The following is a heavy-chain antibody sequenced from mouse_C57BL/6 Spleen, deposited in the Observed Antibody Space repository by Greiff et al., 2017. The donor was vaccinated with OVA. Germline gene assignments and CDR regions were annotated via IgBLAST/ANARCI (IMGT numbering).Heavy chain of an antibody. Sequence: EVMLVESGPELVKPGASVKIPCKASGYTFTDYNMDWVKQSHGKSLEWIGDINPNNGGTIYNQKFKGKATLTVDKSSSTAYMELRSLTSEDTAVYYCARVITTVVAFDYWGQGTTLTVSS. CDR1: GYTFTDYN. J-gene: IGHJ2*01. D-gene: IGHD1-1*01. V-gene: IGHV1-18*01. CDR2: INPNNGGT. CDR3: ARVITTVVAFDY.